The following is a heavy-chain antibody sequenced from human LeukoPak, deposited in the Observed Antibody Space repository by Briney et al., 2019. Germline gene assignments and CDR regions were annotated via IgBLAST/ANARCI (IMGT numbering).Heavy chain of an antibody. CDR3: ARAFHLKYSGSYYHYYGMDV. V-gene: IGHV1-18*01. J-gene: IGHJ6*02. CDR1: GYTFTSYG. Sequence: ASVKVSCKASGYTFTSYGISWVRQAPGQGLEWMGWINAYNGNTNYAQKLQGRVTMTTDTSTSTAYMELRSLRSDDTAVYYCARAFHLKYSGSYYHYYGMDVWGQGTTVTVSS. CDR2: INAYNGNT. D-gene: IGHD1-26*01.